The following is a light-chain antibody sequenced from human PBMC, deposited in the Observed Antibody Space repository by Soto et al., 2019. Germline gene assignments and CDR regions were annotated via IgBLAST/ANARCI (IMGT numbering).Light chain of an antibody. V-gene: IGLV2-14*01. CDR2: EVS. CDR3: SSYTTSSTVL. CDR1: SSDIGRYNY. Sequence: QSALTQPASVSGSPGQSITISCTGGSSDIGRYNYVSWYQQHPGKVPKLMIYEVSSRPSGVSNRFSGSKSGNTAYLTISGLQTEDEADYYCSSYTTSSTVLFAGGTQLTVL. J-gene: IGLJ3*02.